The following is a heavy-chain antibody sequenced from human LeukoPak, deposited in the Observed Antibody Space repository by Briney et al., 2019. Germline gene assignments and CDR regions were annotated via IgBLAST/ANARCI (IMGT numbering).Heavy chain of an antibody. CDR1: GYTFTSYG. CDR3: ARGAQDIVLMVYATREYYFDY. CDR2: ISAYNGDT. J-gene: IGHJ4*02. Sequence: GASVKVSCKASGYTFTSYGISWVRQAPGQGLEWMGWISAYNGDTNYAQKLQGRVTMTRDMSTSTVYMELSSLRSEDTAVYYCARGAQDIVLMVYATREYYFDYWGQGTLVTVSS. D-gene: IGHD2-8*01. V-gene: IGHV1-18*01.